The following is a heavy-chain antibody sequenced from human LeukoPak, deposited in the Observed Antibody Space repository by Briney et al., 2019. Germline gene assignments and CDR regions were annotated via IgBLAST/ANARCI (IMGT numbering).Heavy chain of an antibody. J-gene: IGHJ4*02. CDR3: ARVDDYGDYFDY. D-gene: IGHD4-17*01. CDR1: GGSISSSSYY. Sequence: SETLSLTCTVSGGSISSSSYYWGWIRQPPAKGLEWIGSIYYSGSTYYNPSLKSRVTISVDTSKNQFSLKLSPVTAADTAVYYCARVDDYGDYFDYWGQGTLVTVSS. V-gene: IGHV4-39*07. CDR2: IYYSGST.